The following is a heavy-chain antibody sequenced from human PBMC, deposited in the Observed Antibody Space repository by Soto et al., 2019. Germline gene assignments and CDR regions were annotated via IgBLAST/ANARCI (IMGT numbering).Heavy chain of an antibody. Sequence: QVQLVQSGAEVKKPGSSVKVSCKASGGTFSSYTISWVRQAPGQGLEWMGRIIPILGIANYAQKFQGRVTITADKSTSTAYMELSSLRSEDTAVYYCASQERGDYVSDYWGQGTLVTVSS. CDR1: GGTFSSYT. CDR2: IIPILGIA. CDR3: ASQERGDYVSDY. D-gene: IGHD4-17*01. J-gene: IGHJ4*02. V-gene: IGHV1-69*02.